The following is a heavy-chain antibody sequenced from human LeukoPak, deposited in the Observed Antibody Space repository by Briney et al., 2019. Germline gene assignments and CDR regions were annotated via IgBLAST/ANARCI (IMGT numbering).Heavy chain of an antibody. D-gene: IGHD5-18*01. CDR2: IYYSGST. CDR3: ARATPYSYGSTYYFDY. J-gene: IGHJ4*02. CDR1: GGSISSYY. Sequence: SETLSLTCTVSGGSISSYYWSWIRQPPGKGLEWIGYIYYSGSTNYNPSLKSRVTISVDTSKNQFSLKLSSVTAADTAVYYCARATPYSYGSTYYFDYWGQGTLVTVSS. V-gene: IGHV4-59*01.